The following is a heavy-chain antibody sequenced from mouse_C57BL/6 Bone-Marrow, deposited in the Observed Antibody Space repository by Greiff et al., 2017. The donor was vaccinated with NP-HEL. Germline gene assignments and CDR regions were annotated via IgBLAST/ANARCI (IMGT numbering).Heavy chain of an antibody. D-gene: IGHD1-1*01. CDR3: ARGDFDYDCSSYAY. J-gene: IGHJ3*01. CDR2: INPYNGGT. Sequence: VQLQQSGPVLVKPGASVKMSCKASGYTFTDYYMNWVKQSHGKSLEWIGVINPYNGGTSYNQKFKGKATLTVDKSSSTAYMELNSLTSEDSAVYYCARGDFDYDCSSYAYWGQGTLVTVSA. CDR1: GYTFTDYY. V-gene: IGHV1-19*01.